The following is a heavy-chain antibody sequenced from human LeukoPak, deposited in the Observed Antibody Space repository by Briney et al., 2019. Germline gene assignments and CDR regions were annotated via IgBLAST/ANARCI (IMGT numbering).Heavy chain of an antibody. CDR2: ISSGSEK. Sequence: GGSLRLSCEASGFTFSIFPMHWVRQAPGKGLEWVALISSGSEKYYADSMKGRFTISRDNSKNMLYLQMNSLRADDTAVYYCARDLELSAVYYFDSWGQGTLVIVSS. CDR1: GFTFSIFP. J-gene: IGHJ4*02. D-gene: IGHD3-3*01. CDR3: ARDLELSAVYYFDS. V-gene: IGHV3-30*04.